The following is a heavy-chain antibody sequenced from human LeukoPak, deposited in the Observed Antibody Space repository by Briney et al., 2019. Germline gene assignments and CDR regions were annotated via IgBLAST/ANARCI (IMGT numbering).Heavy chain of an antibody. Sequence: ASVKVSCKASGYTFTGYYMHWVRQAPGQGLEWMGWINPNSGGTNYAQQFQGRVTMTRDTSIATAYMKLSRLRSDDTAVYYCARDQGEMATIPDYWGQGTLVTVSS. CDR3: ARDQGEMATIPDY. V-gene: IGHV1-2*02. CDR2: INPNSGGT. D-gene: IGHD5-24*01. J-gene: IGHJ4*02. CDR1: GYTFTGYY.